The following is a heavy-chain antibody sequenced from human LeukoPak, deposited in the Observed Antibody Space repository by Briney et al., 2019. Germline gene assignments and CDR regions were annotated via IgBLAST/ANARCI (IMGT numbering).Heavy chain of an antibody. Sequence: GGSLRLSCAASGFTVSSNYMSWVRQAPGKGLEWVSVIYSGGSTYYADSVKGRFTISRDNSKNTLYLQMNSLRAEDTAVYYCARGRGGYYDILTGYFERPLDYCGQGTLVIVSS. CDR2: IYSGGST. V-gene: IGHV3-66*01. D-gene: IGHD3-9*01. CDR3: ARGRGGYYDILTGYFERPLDY. CDR1: GFTVSSNY. J-gene: IGHJ4*02.